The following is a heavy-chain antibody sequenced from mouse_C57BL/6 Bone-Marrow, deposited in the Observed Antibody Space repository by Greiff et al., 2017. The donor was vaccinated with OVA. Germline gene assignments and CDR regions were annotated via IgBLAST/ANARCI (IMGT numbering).Heavy chain of an antibody. CDR1: GYTFTSYW. J-gene: IGHJ4*01. CDR2: IYPGNSDT. V-gene: IGHV1-5*01. Sequence: EVQLQQSGTVLARPGASVKMSCKTSGYTFTSYWMHWVKQRPGQGLEWIGAIYPGNSDTSYNQKFKGKAKLTAVTSASTAYMEHSSLTNEDSAVYYCTMGGNYLYAMDYWGQGTSVTVSS. D-gene: IGHD2-1*01. CDR3: TMGGNYLYAMDY.